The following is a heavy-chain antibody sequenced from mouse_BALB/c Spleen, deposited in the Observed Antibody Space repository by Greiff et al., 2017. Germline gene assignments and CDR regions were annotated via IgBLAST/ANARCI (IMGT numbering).Heavy chain of an antibody. J-gene: IGHJ3*01. V-gene: IGHV14-1*02. Sequence: EVQLQESGAELVRPGALVKLSCTASGFNIKDYYMHWVKQRPEQGLEWIGWIDPENGNTIYDPKFQGKASITADTSSNTAYLQLSSLTSEDTAVYYCARNEYGNSCAYWGQGTLVTVSA. CDR2: IDPENGNT. CDR1: GFNIKDYY. D-gene: IGHD2-10*02. CDR3: ARNEYGNSCAY.